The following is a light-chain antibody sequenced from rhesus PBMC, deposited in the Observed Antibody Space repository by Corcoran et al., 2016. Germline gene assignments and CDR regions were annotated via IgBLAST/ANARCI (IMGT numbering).Light chain of an antibody. J-gene: IGKJ1*01. V-gene: IGKV1-74*01. CDR3: QHGYGNPWT. CDR2: KAS. CDR1: ENVNNY. Sequence: DIQMTQSPSSLSASVGDRVTITCRASENVNNYLNWYQQNPGKAPKLLIYKASILQTGAPSRFSGTGYGTDYTFSISSRLPEEVATYYCQHGYGNPWTFGQGTKVEIK.